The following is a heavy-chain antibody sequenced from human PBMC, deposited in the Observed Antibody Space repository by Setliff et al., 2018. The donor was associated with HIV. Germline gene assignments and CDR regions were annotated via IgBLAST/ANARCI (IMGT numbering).Heavy chain of an antibody. Sequence: GASVKVSCKASGGKASGGTFSSYAISWARQAPGQGLEWMGGIIPIYGTANYAQKFQGRVTITTDESTSTAYMDLSSLRSEDTAVYYCARDSGVSSGWRNWFDSWGQGTLVTVSS. CDR1: GGTFSSYA. D-gene: IGHD6-19*01. CDR2: IIPIYGTA. V-gene: IGHV1-69*05. J-gene: IGHJ5*01. CDR3: ARDSGVSSGWRNWFDS.